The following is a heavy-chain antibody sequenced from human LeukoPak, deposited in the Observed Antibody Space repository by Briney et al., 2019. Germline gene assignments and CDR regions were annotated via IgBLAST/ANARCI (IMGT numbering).Heavy chain of an antibody. CDR1: GFTFSDYY. CDR3: AKGVNRGFDP. V-gene: IGHV3-23*01. J-gene: IGHJ5*02. CDR2: ISGSGGST. D-gene: IGHD2/OR15-2a*01. Sequence: GGSLRLSCAASGFTFSDYYMSWIRQAPGEGLEWVSAISGSGGSTYYADSVKGRFTISRDNSKNTLYLQMNSLRAEDTAVYYCAKGVNRGFDPWGQGTLVTVSS.